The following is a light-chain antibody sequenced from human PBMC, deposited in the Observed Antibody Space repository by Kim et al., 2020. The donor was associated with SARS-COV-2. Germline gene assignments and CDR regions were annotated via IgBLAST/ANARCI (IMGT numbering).Light chain of an antibody. Sequence: QSVLTQPPSASGTPGQKFTISCSDSSSNIVSFTVNWYQQFPGAAPKVLIYNNTQRPSGVPDRCSGSKSGTSASLTNSGLRSEDDADYFCATWDDNLSGWVFGGGTRLTVL. V-gene: IGLV1-44*01. CDR3: ATWDDNLSGWV. J-gene: IGLJ3*02. CDR1: SSNIVSFT. CDR2: NNT.